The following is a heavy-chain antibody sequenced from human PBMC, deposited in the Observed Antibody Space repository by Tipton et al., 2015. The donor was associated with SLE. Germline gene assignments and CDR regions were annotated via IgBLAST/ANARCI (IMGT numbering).Heavy chain of an antibody. CDR3: ARHPAYCGGDCPYYFDY. J-gene: IGHJ4*02. Sequence: TLSLTCAVYGGSFSGYYWSWIRQPPGKGLEWIGSIYHSGSTYYNPSLKSRVTISVDTSKNQFSLKLSSVTAADTAVYYCARHPAYCGGDCPYYFDYWGQGTLVTVSS. CDR2: IYHSGST. D-gene: IGHD2-21*01. CDR1: GGSFSGYY. V-gene: IGHV4-34*01.